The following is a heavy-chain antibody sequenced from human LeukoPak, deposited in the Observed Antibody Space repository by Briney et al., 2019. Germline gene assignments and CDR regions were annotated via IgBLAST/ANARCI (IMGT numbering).Heavy chain of an antibody. Sequence: GRSLRLSCAASGFTFSSYGMHWVRQAPGKGLEWVAVIWYDGSNKYYADAVKGRFTISRDNSKNTLYLQMNSLRAEDTAVYYCARDYDFWGNNWFDPWGQGTLVTVSS. D-gene: IGHD3/OR15-3a*01. CDR2: IWYDGSNK. CDR1: GFTFSSYG. V-gene: IGHV3-33*01. J-gene: IGHJ5*02. CDR3: ARDYDFWGNNWFDP.